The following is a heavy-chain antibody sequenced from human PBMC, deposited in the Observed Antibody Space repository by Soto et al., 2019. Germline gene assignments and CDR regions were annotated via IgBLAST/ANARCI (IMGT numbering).Heavy chain of an antibody. Sequence: SETLSLTCTVSGGSISSYYWSWIRQRPGKGLEWIGYIYYSGSTNYNPSLKSRVTISVDTSKNQFSLKLSSVTVADTAVYYCARDLRDDTYYYDSSGYYAFDIWGQGTMVTVSS. V-gene: IGHV4-59*01. CDR2: IYYSGST. CDR1: GGSISSYY. CDR3: ARDLRDDTYYYDSSGYYAFDI. D-gene: IGHD3-22*01. J-gene: IGHJ3*02.